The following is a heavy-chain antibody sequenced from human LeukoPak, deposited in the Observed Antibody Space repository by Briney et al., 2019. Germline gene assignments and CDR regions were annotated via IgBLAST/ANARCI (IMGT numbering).Heavy chain of an antibody. D-gene: IGHD5-24*01. CDR3: ARDRDGYNSQAGWFDP. CDR2: ISSSSSYI. CDR1: GFTFSSYS. V-gene: IGHV3-21*01. J-gene: IGHJ5*02. Sequence: GGSLRLSCAASGFTFSSYSMNWVRQAPGKGLEWVSSISSSSSYIYYADSVKGRFTISRDNANNSLYLQMNSLRAEDTAVYYCARDRDGYNSQAGWFDPWGQGTLVTASS.